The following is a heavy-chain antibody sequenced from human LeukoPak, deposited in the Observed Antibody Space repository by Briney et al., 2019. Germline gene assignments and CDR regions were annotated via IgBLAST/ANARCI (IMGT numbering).Heavy chain of an antibody. D-gene: IGHD2-2*01. Sequence: PGGSLRLSCAASGFTFSSYSMNWVRQAPGKGLEWVSSISSSSSYIYYADSVKGRFTISRDNAKNSLYLQMNSLRAEDTAVYYCASKYQLLWGIDNWGQGTLVTVSS. CDR3: ASKYQLLWGIDN. V-gene: IGHV3-21*01. CDR2: ISSSSSYI. CDR1: GFTFSSYS. J-gene: IGHJ4*02.